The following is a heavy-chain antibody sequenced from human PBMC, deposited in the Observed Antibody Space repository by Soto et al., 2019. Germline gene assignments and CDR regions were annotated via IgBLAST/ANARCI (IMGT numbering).Heavy chain of an antibody. D-gene: IGHD1-20*01. J-gene: IGHJ4*02. CDR2: VYFTGTT. Sequence: PETLCLTCTVSGGSVSNGMYYWSWIRQPPGKGLEWIGNVYFTGTTIYNPSLKSRVTMSVDTYKDQFFLKLTSVTAADTAVYYCARYVNNSDCRHLYYVHYWGLGTLLTVS. V-gene: IGHV4-61*01. CDR1: GGSVSNGMYY. CDR3: ARYVNNSDCRHLYYVHY.